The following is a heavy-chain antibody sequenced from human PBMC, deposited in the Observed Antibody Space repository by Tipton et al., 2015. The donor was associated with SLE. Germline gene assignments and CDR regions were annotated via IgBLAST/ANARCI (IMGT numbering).Heavy chain of an antibody. J-gene: IGHJ4*02. CDR1: GGSISSSSYY. CDR2: INHSGST. CDR3: AREDFGVGKYGGIDY. V-gene: IGHV4-39*07. D-gene: IGHD3-3*01. Sequence: TLSLTCTVSGGSISSSSYYWSWIRQPPGKGLEWIGEINHSGSTNYNPSLKSRVTISVDTSKNQFSLKLSSVTAADTAVYHCAREDFGVGKYGGIDYWGQGTLVTVSS.